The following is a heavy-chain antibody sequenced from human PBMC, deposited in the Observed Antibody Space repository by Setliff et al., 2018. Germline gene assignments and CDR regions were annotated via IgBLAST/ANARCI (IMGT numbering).Heavy chain of an antibody. V-gene: IGHV1-3*01. D-gene: IGHD2-2*01. J-gene: IGHJ4*02. CDR3: ARDISAAVPAAILYY. CDR2: INAGNGNT. Sequence: ASVKVSCKASGYTFTSYAMHWVRQAPGQRLEWMGGINAGNGNTKYSQKFQGRVTITRDTSASTAYMELSSLRSEDTAVYYCARDISAAVPAAILYYWGQGTLVTVSS. CDR1: GYTFTSYA.